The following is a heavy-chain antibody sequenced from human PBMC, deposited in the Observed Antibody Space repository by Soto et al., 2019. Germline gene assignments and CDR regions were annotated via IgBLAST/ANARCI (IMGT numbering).Heavy chain of an antibody. D-gene: IGHD3-9*01. J-gene: IGHJ5*02. V-gene: IGHV4-4*02. CDR2: IHDRGST. Sequence: QVKLQESGPGLENPSGTLSLTCAVSGGPISNNRWWHWVRQAPGTGLEWIGEIHDRGSTNYKLSLKSRATVSIDRSKNQFSLEMRAVTAADTAVYYCAGQCLAGYGEFDPWGQGTLVTVSS. CDR3: AGQCLAGYGEFDP. CDR1: GGPISNNRW.